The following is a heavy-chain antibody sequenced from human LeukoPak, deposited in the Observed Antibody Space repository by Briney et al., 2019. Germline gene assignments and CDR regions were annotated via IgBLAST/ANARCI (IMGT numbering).Heavy chain of an antibody. CDR1: GFTLSSYA. J-gene: IGHJ6*02. V-gene: IGHV3-64*01. CDR2: ISSNGGST. D-gene: IGHD1-7*01. Sequence: GGSLSLSRAASGFTLSSYAMDWVRQAPGRGLEYVLAISSNGGSTYYANSVKGRFTISRDNSKNTLYLQMGSLRAEDIAVYYYARDLLYWNYMAYYYYGMDVWGQGTTVTVSS. CDR3: ARDLLYWNYMAYYYYGMDV.